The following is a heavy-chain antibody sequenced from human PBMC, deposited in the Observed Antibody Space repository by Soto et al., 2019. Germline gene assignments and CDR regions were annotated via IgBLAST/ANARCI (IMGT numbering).Heavy chain of an antibody. CDR2: INPSGGST. Sequence: ASVKVYCKASGYTFTSYYMHWVRQAPGRGLEWMGIINPSGGSTNYAQKLQGRVAMTRDTSTSTVYMELNSLRSEDTAVYYCARPPYPGCINAVCYPLDYWGQGTLVIVSS. V-gene: IGHV1-46*01. CDR3: ARPPYPGCINAVCYPLDY. CDR1: GYTFTSYY. J-gene: IGHJ4*02. D-gene: IGHD2-8*01.